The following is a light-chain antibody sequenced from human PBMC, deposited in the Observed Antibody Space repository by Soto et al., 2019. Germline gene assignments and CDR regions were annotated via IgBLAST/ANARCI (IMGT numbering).Light chain of an antibody. CDR1: QDISTW. Sequence: DIQMTQSPSSVSASVGDRVTITCRASQDISTWLAWYQQKPGKAPKRLIYAASGLQSGVPSRFSGSGSRTNFTLTISSLQPEDCATYDCQQATSFPNPVGQGTRLEIK. V-gene: IGKV1-12*01. CDR3: QQATSFPNP. CDR2: AAS. J-gene: IGKJ5*01.